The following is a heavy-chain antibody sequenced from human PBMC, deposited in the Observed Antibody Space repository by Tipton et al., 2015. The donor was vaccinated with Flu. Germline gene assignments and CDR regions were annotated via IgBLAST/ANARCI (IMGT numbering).Heavy chain of an antibody. CDR1: GASVSSGPSVSSGPYY. D-gene: IGHD3-10*01. Sequence: TLSLTCTVSGASVSSGPSVSSGPYYWSWIRQHPGKGLEWIGYISYSGSTNYNPSLKSRVTISSDTSKNQISLRLSSVTAADTAVYYCASLGGFGQLNYWGQGSLVTVSS. V-gene: IGHV4-61*01. J-gene: IGHJ4*02. CDR2: ISYSGST. CDR3: ASLGGFGQLNY.